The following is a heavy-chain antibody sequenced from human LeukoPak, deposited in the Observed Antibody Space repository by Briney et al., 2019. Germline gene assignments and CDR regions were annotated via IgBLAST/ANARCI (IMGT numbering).Heavy chain of an antibody. V-gene: IGHV1-69*04. J-gene: IGHJ5*02. CDR3: AREDIVVVVAANWFDP. CDR2: IIPIFGIA. CDR1: GGTFSSNA. D-gene: IGHD2-15*01. Sequence: SVKVSCKASGGTFSSNAISWVRQAPGQGLEWMGRIIPIFGIANYAQKFQGRVTITADKSSSTAYMELSSLRSEDTAVYYCAREDIVVVVAANWFDPWGQGTLVTVSS.